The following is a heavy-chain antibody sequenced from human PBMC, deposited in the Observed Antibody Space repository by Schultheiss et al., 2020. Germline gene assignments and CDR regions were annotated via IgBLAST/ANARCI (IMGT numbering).Heavy chain of an antibody. J-gene: IGHJ5*02. Sequence: SETLSLTCAVYGGSFSGYYWSWIRQPPGKGLEWIGEINHSGSTNYNPSLKSRVTISVDTSKNQFSLKLSSVTAADTAVYYCARRITMIVVAWGWFDPWGQGTLVTVSS. V-gene: IGHV4-34*01. CDR3: ARRITMIVVAWGWFDP. D-gene: IGHD3-22*01. CDR2: INHSGST. CDR1: GGSFSGYY.